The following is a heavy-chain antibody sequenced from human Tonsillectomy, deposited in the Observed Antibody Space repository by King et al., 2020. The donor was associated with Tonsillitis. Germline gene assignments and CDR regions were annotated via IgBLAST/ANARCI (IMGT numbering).Heavy chain of an antibody. D-gene: IGHD1-26*01. CDR2: SYTSGST. CDR1: SGSISSGSYY. J-gene: IGHJ5*02. V-gene: IGHV4-61*02. Sequence: QLQESGPGLVKPSQTLSLTCTVSSGSISSGSYYWTWIRQPAGKGLGWIGRSYTSGSTNYNPSLKSRLTISIDTSKNPFSLKLSSVTAADTAVYYCARGGSYLNWFDPWGQGTLVTVSS. CDR3: ARGGSYLNWFDP.